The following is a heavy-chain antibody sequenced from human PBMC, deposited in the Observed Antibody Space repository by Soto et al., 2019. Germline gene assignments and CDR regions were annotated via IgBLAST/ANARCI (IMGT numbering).Heavy chain of an antibody. J-gene: IGHJ5*02. CDR1: GGSISSYS. CDR3: ARLIDRDWFDP. V-gene: IGHV4-59*08. CDR2: IYYDGST. D-gene: IGHD3-22*01. Sequence: QVQLQESGPGLLRPSETLSLNCTVSGGSISSYSWSWIRQSPGKGLEWIGYIYYDGSTDYNPSLKSRVTISVDTSQHQLSLKLSSVTAADTAVYYCARLIDRDWFDPWGQGTLVTVSS.